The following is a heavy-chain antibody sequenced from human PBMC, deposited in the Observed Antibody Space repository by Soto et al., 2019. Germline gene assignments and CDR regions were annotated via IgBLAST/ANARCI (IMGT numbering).Heavy chain of an antibody. J-gene: IGHJ3*02. CDR2: IYWSGDE. D-gene: IGHD6-6*01. Sequence: QGTLKESGPTLVKPTQTLTLTCSFSGFSLSTSGVGVGWIRQSPGKALEWLALIYWSGDEHYRPSLKSRLSITKDTSKNLVVLIMTDMDPVDTATYYCARGIATLPVFAFDIWGQGTMVTVSS. CDR1: GFSLSTSGVG. CDR3: ARGIATLPVFAFDI. V-gene: IGHV2-5*01.